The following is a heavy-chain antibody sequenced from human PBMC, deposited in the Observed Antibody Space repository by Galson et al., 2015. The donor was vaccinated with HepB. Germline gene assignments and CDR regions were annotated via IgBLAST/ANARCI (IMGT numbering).Heavy chain of an antibody. CDR3: ARDRRALAVAGTYYYMDV. CDR2: ISYDGSNK. J-gene: IGHJ6*03. D-gene: IGHD6-19*01. Sequence: SLRLSCAASGFTFSSYAMHWVRQAPGKGLEWVAVISYDGSNKYYADSVKGRFTISRDNSKNTLYLRMNSLRAEDTAVYYCARDRRALAVAGTYYYMDVWGKGTTVTVSS. CDR1: GFTFSSYA. V-gene: IGHV3-30-3*01.